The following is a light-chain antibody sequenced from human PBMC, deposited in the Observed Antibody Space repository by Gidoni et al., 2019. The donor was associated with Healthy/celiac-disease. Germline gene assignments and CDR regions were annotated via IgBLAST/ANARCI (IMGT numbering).Light chain of an antibody. J-gene: IGKJ4*01. CDR2: DTS. Sequence: ESVLKQAPATLSLSPGERATLSCRASQSVSSYLAWYQQKPGQAPRLLIYDTSNRATGIPARFSGSGSGPDFTLTISSLEPEDFAVYYCQQRSNWPPLTFGGGTKVEIK. CDR1: QSVSSY. CDR3: QQRSNWPPLT. V-gene: IGKV3-11*01.